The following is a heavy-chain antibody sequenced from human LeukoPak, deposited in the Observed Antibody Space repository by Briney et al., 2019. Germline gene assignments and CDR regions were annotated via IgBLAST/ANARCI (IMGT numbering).Heavy chain of an antibody. CDR3: ASAVAATPSFDY. CDR1: GYTFTGYY. CDR2: INPNSGGT. D-gene: IGHD2-15*01. J-gene: IGHJ4*02. V-gene: IGHV1-2*02. Sequence: EASVKVSCNASGYTFTGYYMHWVRQAPGQGLEWMGWINPNSGGTNYAQKFQGRVTMTRDTSISTAYMELSRLRSDDTAVYYCASAVAATPSFDYWGQGTLVTVSS.